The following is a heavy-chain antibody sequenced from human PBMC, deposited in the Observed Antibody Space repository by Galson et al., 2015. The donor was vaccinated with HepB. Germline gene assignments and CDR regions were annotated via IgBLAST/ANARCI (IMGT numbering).Heavy chain of an antibody. J-gene: IGHJ5*02. Sequence: SVKVSCKASGYTFTSYGISWVRQAPGQGLEWMGWISAYNGNTNYAQKLQGRVTMTTDTSTSTAYMELRSLRSDDTAVYYCAREEGGYCSSTSCPNNWFDPWGQGTLVTVSS. CDR1: GYTFTSYG. D-gene: IGHD2-2*01. CDR3: AREEGGYCSSTSCPNNWFDP. CDR2: ISAYNGNT. V-gene: IGHV1-18*01.